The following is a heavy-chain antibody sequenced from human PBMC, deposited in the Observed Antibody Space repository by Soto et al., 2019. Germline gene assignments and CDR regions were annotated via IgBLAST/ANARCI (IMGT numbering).Heavy chain of an antibody. CDR3: ARNSGYSSWDYFDY. Sequence: QSQTLSLPCAISGDSVSSNSAAWNWIRQSPSRGLEWLGRTYYRSKWYNDYAVSVKSRITINPDTSKNQFSLQLNSVTPEDTAVYYCARNSGYSSWDYFDYWGQGTLVTVSS. V-gene: IGHV6-1*01. D-gene: IGHD6-6*01. J-gene: IGHJ4*02. CDR1: GDSVSSNSAA. CDR2: TYYRSKWYN.